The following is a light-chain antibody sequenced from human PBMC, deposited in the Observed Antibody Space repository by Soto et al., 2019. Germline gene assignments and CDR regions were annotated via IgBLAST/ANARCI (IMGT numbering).Light chain of an antibody. Sequence: DIQMTQSPSSLSASVGDTVTITFRASQSISSYLTWYQQKPGKAPKLLIYAAYNLQSGVPSRFSGGGSGTDFTLNISSLQPDDFATYYCQQNYRATPWTFGQATKVDIK. CDR1: QSISSY. CDR3: QQNYRATPWT. CDR2: AAY. V-gene: IGKV1-39*01. J-gene: IGKJ1*01.